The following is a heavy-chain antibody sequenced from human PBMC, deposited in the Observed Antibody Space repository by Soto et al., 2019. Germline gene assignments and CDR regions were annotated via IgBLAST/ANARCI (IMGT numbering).Heavy chain of an antibody. CDR3: AKEGRYYDSSGYYFSVFGY. J-gene: IGHJ4*02. Sequence: GSLRLSCAASGFTFSSYGIHWVRQAPGKGLEWVAVISYDGSNKYYADSVKGRFTISRDNSKNTLYLQMNSLRAEDTAVYYCAKEGRYYDSSGYYFSVFGYWGQGTLVTVSS. D-gene: IGHD3-22*01. CDR1: GFTFSSYG. V-gene: IGHV3-30*18. CDR2: ISYDGSNK.